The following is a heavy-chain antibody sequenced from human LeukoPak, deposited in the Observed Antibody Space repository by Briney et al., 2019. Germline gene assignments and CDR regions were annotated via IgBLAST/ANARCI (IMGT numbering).Heavy chain of an antibody. J-gene: IGHJ4*02. Sequence: PSETLSLTCTVSGGSISSYYRSWLRQPPGKGLEWIGYIYYSGSTNYNPSLKSRLTISVDTSKNQFSLKLISVTAADTAVYYCARSSSSGDPPFDYWGQGTLVTVSS. D-gene: IGHD6-6*01. CDR2: IYYSGST. CDR1: GGSISSYY. CDR3: ARSSSSGDPPFDY. V-gene: IGHV4-59*01.